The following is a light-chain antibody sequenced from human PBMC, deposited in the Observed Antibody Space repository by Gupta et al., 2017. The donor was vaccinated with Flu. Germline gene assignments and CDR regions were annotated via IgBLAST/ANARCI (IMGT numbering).Light chain of an antibody. CDR3: GTWDTSRSGWV. V-gene: IGLV1-51*01. Sequence: QSVLTQPPSLSAAPGQNITISCSGSRSNIGNNYVSWYQQFQGTTPKLLIYDNNKRSSGIPDRFSGSKSGTSATLGTTGLQTGDEADYYCGTWDTSRSGWVFGGGTKVTVL. J-gene: IGLJ3*02. CDR1: RSNIGNNY. CDR2: DNN.